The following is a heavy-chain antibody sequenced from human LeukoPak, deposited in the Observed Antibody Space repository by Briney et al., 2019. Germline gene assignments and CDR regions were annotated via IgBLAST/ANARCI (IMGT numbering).Heavy chain of an antibody. Sequence: SVTVSCTASGGTFSSYAISWVRQAPGQGLEWMGGIIPIFGTANYAQKFQGRVTITADESTSIAYMELSSLRSEDTAVYYCAREPSSSWYPYFDYWGQGTLVTVSS. J-gene: IGHJ4*02. CDR3: AREPSSSWYPYFDY. CDR1: GGTFSSYA. CDR2: IIPIFGTA. D-gene: IGHD6-13*01. V-gene: IGHV1-69*01.